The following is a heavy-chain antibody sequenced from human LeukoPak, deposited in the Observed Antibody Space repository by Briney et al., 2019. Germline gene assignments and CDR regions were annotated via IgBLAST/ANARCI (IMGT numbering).Heavy chain of an antibody. D-gene: IGHD4-17*01. CDR2: IFGGGNT. CDR1: GGSISIDSLTTYY. Sequence: SETLSLTCTISGGSISIDSLTTYYWSWVRHPPGKGLEWIGSIFGGGNTNYNPSLKSRVTISADTSKRQFSLKLRSVTAADTAIYYCAIYGNWFDPWGQGTLVAVSS. V-gene: IGHV4-61*01. CDR3: AIYGNWFDP. J-gene: IGHJ5*02.